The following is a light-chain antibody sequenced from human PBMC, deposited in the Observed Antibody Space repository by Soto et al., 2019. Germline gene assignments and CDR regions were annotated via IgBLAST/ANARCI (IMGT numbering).Light chain of an antibody. CDR1: SSDIGDYDY. CDR3: NSYTSRSTVK. V-gene: IGLV2-14*01. J-gene: IGLJ2*01. CDR2: EVS. Sequence: QSALTQPASVSGSPGQSITISCTGTSSDIGDYDYVSWYQQHPGKAPKLIIYEVSNRPSGVSNRFSGSKSGNTASLTISGLQAEDESDYYCNSYTSRSTVKFGGGTRLTVL.